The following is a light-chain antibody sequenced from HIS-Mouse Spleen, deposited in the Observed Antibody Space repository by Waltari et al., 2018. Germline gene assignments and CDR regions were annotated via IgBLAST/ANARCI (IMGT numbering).Light chain of an antibody. Sequence: QSALTQPPSASGSPGQSVTISCTRTSSYVGGYNYVSWYQQPPGKAPKLMIYEVSKRPSGVPDRFSGSKSGNTASLTVSGLQAEDEADYYCSSYAGSNNLVFGGGTKLTVL. CDR3: SSYAGSNNLV. J-gene: IGLJ2*01. CDR1: SSYVGGYNY. V-gene: IGLV2-8*01. CDR2: EVS.